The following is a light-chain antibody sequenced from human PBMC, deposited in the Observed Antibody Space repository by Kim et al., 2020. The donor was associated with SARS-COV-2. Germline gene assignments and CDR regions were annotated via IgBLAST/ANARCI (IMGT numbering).Light chain of an antibody. J-gene: IGLJ1*01. CDR2: DVT. CDR3: SSYTTSSTLV. V-gene: IGLV2-14*03. Sequence: GQSITISCTGTSSDVGRYDYVSWYQQHPGKAPKLMIYDVTNRPSGISNRFSGSKSGNTASLTISGLQAEDEADYYCSSYTTSSTLVFGTGTKVTVL. CDR1: SSDVGRYDY.